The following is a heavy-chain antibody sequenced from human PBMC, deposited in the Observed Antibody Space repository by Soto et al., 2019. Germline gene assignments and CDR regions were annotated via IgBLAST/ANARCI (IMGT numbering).Heavy chain of an antibody. CDR2: ISGSGGST. J-gene: IGHJ4*02. Sequence: GGSLRLSCAASGFTFSSYAMSWVRQAPGKGLEWVSAISGSGGSTYYADSVKGRFTISRDNSKNTLYLQMNSLRAEDTAVYYCAKDLSYSSSSYYFDYWGQGTLVTVSS. V-gene: IGHV3-23*01. CDR1: GFTFSSYA. CDR3: AKDLSYSSSSYYFDY. D-gene: IGHD6-6*01.